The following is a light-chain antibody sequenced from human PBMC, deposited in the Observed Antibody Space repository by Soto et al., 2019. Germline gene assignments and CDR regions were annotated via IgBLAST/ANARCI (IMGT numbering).Light chain of an antibody. V-gene: IGKV1-39*01. Sequence: IQMTQSPSSLSASVGDRVTITCRASQRIGTYLNWYQQRPGKAPKLQISPISTLQRGVPSRFSGSGSGTAFTLPITGLQPEDFATYYCQHCYSNPYPCGQGTKLEIK. J-gene: IGKJ2*01. CDR3: QHCYSNPYP. CDR2: PIS. CDR1: QRIGTY.